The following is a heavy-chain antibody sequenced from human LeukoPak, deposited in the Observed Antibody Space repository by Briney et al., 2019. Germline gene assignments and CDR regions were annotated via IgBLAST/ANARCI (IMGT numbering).Heavy chain of an antibody. Sequence: SETLSLTCTVSGGSISSGSYCWSWIRQPAGKGLEWIGHIYSSGSTNYNPSLKSRVTISVDTSKNQFSLKLGSVTAADTAVYYCARPVPSRLGWFDPWGQGILVTVSS. CDR1: GGSISSGSYC. J-gene: IGHJ5*02. CDR3: ARPVPSRLGWFDP. V-gene: IGHV4-61*09. CDR2: IYSSGST. D-gene: IGHD1-1*01.